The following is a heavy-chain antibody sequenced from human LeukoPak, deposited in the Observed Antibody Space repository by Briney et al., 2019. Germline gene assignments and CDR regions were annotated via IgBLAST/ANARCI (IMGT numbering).Heavy chain of an antibody. CDR1: GFTFSSYG. J-gene: IGHJ4*02. D-gene: IGHD6-19*01. V-gene: IGHV3-30*03. CDR2: ISYDGSNK. CDR3: ASGIAVAAHGVY. Sequence: AGGSLRLSCAASGFTFSSYGMHWVRQAPGKGLEWVAVISYDGSNKYYADSVKGRFTISRDNSKNTLYLQMNSLRAEDTAVYYCASGIAVAAHGVYWGQGTLVTVSS.